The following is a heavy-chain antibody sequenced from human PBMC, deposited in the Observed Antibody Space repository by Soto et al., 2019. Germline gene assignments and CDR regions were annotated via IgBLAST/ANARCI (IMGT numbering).Heavy chain of an antibody. V-gene: IGHV1-2*02. Sequence: ASVKVSCKASGYTFTGYYMHWVRQAPGQGLEWMGWINPNSGGTNYAQKFQGRVTMTRDTSISTAYMELSRLRPDDTAVYYCARVNPYYYGMDVWGQGTTVTVAS. CDR1: GYTFTGYY. CDR3: ARVNPYYYGMDV. CDR2: INPNSGGT. J-gene: IGHJ6*02.